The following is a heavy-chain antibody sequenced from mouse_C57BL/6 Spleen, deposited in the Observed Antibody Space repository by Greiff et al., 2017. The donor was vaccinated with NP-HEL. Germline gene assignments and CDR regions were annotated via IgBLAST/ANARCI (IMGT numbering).Heavy chain of an antibody. CDR1: GYTFTSYW. CDR3: ARSYDYDEGYYYAMDY. Sequence: QVQLKQPGAELVKPGASVKMSCKASGYTFTSYWITWVKQRPGQGLEWIGDIYPGSGSTNYNEKFKSKATLTVDTSSSTAYMQLSSLTSEDSAVYYCARSYDYDEGYYYAMDYWGQGTSVTVSS. J-gene: IGHJ4*01. CDR2: IYPGSGST. V-gene: IGHV1-55*01. D-gene: IGHD2-4*01.